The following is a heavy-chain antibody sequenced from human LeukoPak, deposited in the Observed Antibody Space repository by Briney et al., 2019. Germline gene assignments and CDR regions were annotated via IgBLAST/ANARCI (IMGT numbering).Heavy chain of an antibody. Sequence: SETLSLTCTVSGGSISSYYWSWIRQPPGKGLEWIGYIYCSGSTNYNPSLKSRVTISVDTSKNQFSLKLSSVTAADTAVYYCARDHDSSGPWGQGTLVTVSS. CDR3: ARDHDSSGP. V-gene: IGHV4-59*08. J-gene: IGHJ5*02. D-gene: IGHD3-22*01. CDR1: GGSISSYY. CDR2: IYCSGST.